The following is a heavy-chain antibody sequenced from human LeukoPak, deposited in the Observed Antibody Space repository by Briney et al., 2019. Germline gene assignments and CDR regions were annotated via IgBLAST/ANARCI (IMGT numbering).Heavy chain of an antibody. CDR3: ARHIHIPDYFDY. CDR1: GGSISSYY. Sequence: SETLSLTCTASGGSISSYYWSWIRQPPGKGLEWIGYIYYSGSTNYNPSLKSRVTISVDTSKNQFSLKLSSVTAADTAVYYCARHIHIPDYFDYWGQGTLVTVSS. V-gene: IGHV4-59*08. D-gene: IGHD2-21*01. J-gene: IGHJ4*02. CDR2: IYYSGST.